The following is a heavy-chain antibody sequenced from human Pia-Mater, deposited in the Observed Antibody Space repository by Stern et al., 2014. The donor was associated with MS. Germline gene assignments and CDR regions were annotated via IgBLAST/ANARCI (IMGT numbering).Heavy chain of an antibody. CDR2: FYNSGTT. D-gene: IGHD2-15*01. CDR1: GGSISRSNW. J-gene: IGHJ3*02. Sequence: VQLVESGPGLVKPSGTLSLTCAVSGGSISRSNWGSWVRQPPGKGLEWIGKFYNSGTTTNTPPLKSRVTISVDKSKTQFPLKLSSVTAADTAVYYCARGDIPVAFDIWGQGTMVTVSS. V-gene: IGHV4-4*02. CDR3: ARGDIPVAFDI.